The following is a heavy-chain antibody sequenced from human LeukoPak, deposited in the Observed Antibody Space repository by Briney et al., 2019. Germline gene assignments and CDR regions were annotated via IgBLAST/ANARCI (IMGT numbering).Heavy chain of an antibody. CDR2: TSYDGSKK. Sequence: PGGSLRLSCAASGLTFRAHSMHWVRQTPGKGLEWVAFTSYDGSKKYYGDSVKGRFTISRDNSKNTLYLEVSTLRAEDTAVYYCTRNPEMQYWFDPWGQGTLVTVSS. CDR3: TRNPEMQYWFDP. V-gene: IGHV3-30-3*01. J-gene: IGHJ5*02. CDR1: GLTFRAHS.